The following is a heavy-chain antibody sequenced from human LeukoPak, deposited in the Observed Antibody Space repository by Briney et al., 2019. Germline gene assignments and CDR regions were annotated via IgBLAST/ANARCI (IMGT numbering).Heavy chain of an antibody. D-gene: IGHD4-11*01. CDR3: AITPDYSRPFDI. V-gene: IGHV4-4*02. CDR1: GGSISSSNW. Sequence: SETPSLTCAVSGGSISSSNWWSWVRQPPGKGLEWIGEIYHSGSTNYNPSLKSRVTISVDKSKNQFSLKLSSVTAADTAVYYCAITPDYSRPFDIWGQGTMVTVSS. CDR2: IYHSGST. J-gene: IGHJ3*02.